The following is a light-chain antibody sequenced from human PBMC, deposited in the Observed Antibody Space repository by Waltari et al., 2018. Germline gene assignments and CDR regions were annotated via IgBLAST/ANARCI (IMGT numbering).Light chain of an antibody. CDR2: GAS. CDR3: HQSDSTPLS. CDR1: QTINMY. J-gene: IGKJ4*01. Sequence: DIQMTQSPSSLSASVGDSVTITCRASQTINMYLNWYQQKPGKAPKLLIYGASSLRSGVPSRCSGSGSWTDFTLTISSLQAEASATYHCHQSDSTPLSFGGVTKVEVK. V-gene: IGKV1-39*01.